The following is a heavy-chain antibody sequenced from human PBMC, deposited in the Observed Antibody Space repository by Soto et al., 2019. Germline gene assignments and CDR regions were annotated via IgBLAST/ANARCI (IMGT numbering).Heavy chain of an antibody. D-gene: IGHD6-13*01. J-gene: IGHJ4*02. CDR1: GFTFDDYA. Sequence: GGSLRLSCAASGFTFDDYAMHWVRQAPGKGLEWVSGISWNSGSIGYADSVKGRFTISRDNAKNSLYLQMNSLRAEDTALYYCAKAKYSSSWYVPWDYWGQGTLVTVSS. CDR2: ISWNSGSI. V-gene: IGHV3-9*01. CDR3: AKAKYSSSWYVPWDY.